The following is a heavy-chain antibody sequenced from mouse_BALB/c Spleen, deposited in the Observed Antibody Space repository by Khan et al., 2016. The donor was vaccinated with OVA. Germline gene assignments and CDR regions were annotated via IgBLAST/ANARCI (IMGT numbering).Heavy chain of an antibody. J-gene: IGHJ3*01. V-gene: IGHV1S132*01. Sequence: QVQLKQSGAELVKPGASVKLSCKTSGYTFTSYWIQWVKQRPGQGLGWIGQIFPGTGTTYYNENFKGKAKLTIDTSSTTALMQLRSQTSEDSAVYFCSRGYFGNYEFAYWGQGTLVTVSA. CDR1: GYTFTSYW. D-gene: IGHD2-1*01. CDR2: IFPGTGTT. CDR3: SRGYFGNYEFAY.